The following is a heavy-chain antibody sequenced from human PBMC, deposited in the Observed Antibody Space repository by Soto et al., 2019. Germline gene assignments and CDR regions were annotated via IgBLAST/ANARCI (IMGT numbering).Heavy chain of an antibody. CDR2: ISHTGSP. D-gene: IGHD1-1*01. CDR3: AGQLESTTYFDY. CDR1: GGSISNSDYF. V-gene: IGHV4-39*01. Sequence: SETLSLTCTVSGGSISNSDYFWAWMRQPPGKGLEWVGTISHTGSPRYNPSLKSRVTISVDTSKNQFSLRLPSVTAADTAVFYCAGQLESTTYFDYWGRGTLVTVSS. J-gene: IGHJ4*02.